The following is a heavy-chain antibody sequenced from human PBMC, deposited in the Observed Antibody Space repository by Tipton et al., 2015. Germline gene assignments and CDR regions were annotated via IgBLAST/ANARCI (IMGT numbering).Heavy chain of an antibody. Sequence: TLSLTCTVSGGSISHYYWSWIRQPPGKGLEWLGHIYYSGNTNYNPSLKSRVTMSVDTAKNQISLRLTSVTAADTAVYYCARGVDRSGPYYDYWGQGALVTVSS. CDR3: ARGVDRSGPYYDY. V-gene: IGHV4-59*01. CDR2: IYYSGNT. J-gene: IGHJ4*02. D-gene: IGHD3-22*01. CDR1: GGSISHYY.